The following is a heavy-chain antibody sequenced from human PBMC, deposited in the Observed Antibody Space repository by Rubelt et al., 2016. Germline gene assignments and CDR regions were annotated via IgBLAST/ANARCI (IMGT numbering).Heavy chain of an antibody. J-gene: IGHJ4*02. CDR2: IIPILGIA. Sequence: GTFSSYAISWVRQAPGQGLEWMGGIIPILGIANYAQKFQGRVTITADKSTSTAYMELSSLRSEDTAVYYCASQGYDSSGYYLDYWGQGTLVTVSS. CDR1: GTFSSYA. D-gene: IGHD3-22*01. CDR3: ASQGYDSSGYYLDY. V-gene: IGHV1-69*10.